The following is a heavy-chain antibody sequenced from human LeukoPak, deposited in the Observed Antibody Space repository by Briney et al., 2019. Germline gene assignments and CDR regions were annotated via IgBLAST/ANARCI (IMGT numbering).Heavy chain of an antibody. CDR1: GGSISSRSYY. D-gene: IGHD6-13*01. Sequence: TLSLTCTVSGGSISSRSYYWGWIRQPPGKALEWLAFINSNDDKRYTPSLKSRLTITRDTSKNQVVLTMANMDPADTATYYCAHRPSGMAAVSFESWGQGTLVTVSS. V-gene: IGHV2-5*01. J-gene: IGHJ4*02. CDR3: AHRPSGMAAVSFES. CDR2: INSNDDK.